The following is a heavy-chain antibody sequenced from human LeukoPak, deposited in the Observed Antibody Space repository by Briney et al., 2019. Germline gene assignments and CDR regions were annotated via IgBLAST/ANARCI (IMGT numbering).Heavy chain of an antibody. CDR1: GLVFPIYT. V-gene: IGHV3-64D*06. D-gene: IGHD1-26*01. J-gene: IGHJ4*02. Sequence: GGSLSLSCSASGLVFPIYTLTWVRQAQGKGPEFFSIISGSGNGFSIYYADSVKGRFTISRDDSKSILYLQMNGLRSEDTAVYYCVKDFGRIRGTPDSWGQGTLVTVSS. CDR3: VKDFGRIRGTPDS. CDR2: ISGSGNGFSI.